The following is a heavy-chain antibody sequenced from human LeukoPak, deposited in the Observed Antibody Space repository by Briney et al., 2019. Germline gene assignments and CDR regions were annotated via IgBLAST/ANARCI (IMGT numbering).Heavy chain of an antibody. V-gene: IGHV4-4*07. CDR1: GGSISSYY. CDR3: ARDGTYCGGDCSPAIFDY. D-gene: IGHD2-21*01. CDR2: IYTSGST. J-gene: IGHJ4*02. Sequence: SETLSLTCTVSGGSISSYYWSWIRQPAGKGLEWIGRIYTSGSTNYNSSLKSRVTMSVDTSKNQFSLKLSSVTAADTAVYYCARDGTYCGGDCSPAIFDYWGQGTLVTVSS.